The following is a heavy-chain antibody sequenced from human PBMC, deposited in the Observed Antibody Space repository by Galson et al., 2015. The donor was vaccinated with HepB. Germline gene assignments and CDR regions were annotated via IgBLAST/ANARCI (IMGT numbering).Heavy chain of an antibody. V-gene: IGHV1-2*02. Sequence: SVKVSCKASGYRFTDHYIQWVRQAPGEGLEWMGWINPNNGGTTYAQRFQGRVSMTKDTSISTAYMELSRLTSDDTAIYYCARHYVSVYFTHIDSWGQGTLVTVSS. D-gene: IGHD5/OR15-5a*01. CDR1: GYRFTDHY. CDR2: INPNNGGT. J-gene: IGHJ4*02. CDR3: ARHYVSVYFTHIDS.